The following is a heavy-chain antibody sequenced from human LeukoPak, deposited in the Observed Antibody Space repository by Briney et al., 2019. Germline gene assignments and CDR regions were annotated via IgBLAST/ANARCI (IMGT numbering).Heavy chain of an antibody. CDR2: ISYDGSNK. V-gene: IGHV3-30-3*01. CDR1: GFTFSSYA. J-gene: IGHJ3*02. Sequence: GRSLRLSCAASGFTFSSYAMHWVSQAAGKGLEWVAVISYDGSNKYYADSVKGRFTISRDNCKNALYLQMNSLRAEDTAVYYCARDSRGVTGEGDAFDIWGQGTMVTVSS. D-gene: IGHD7-27*01. CDR3: ARDSRGVTGEGDAFDI.